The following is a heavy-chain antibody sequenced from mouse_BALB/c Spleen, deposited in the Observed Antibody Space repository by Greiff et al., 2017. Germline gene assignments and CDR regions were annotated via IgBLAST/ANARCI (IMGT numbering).Heavy chain of an antibody. Sequence: EVQGVESGGGLVQPGGSLKLSCAASGFTFSSYGMSWVRQTPDKRLELVATINSNGGSTYYPDSVKGRFTISRDNAKNTLYLQMSSLKSEDTAMYYCARDGAPYYRYDWFAYWGQGTLVTVSA. D-gene: IGHD2-14*01. CDR3: ARDGAPYYRYDWFAY. J-gene: IGHJ3*01. CDR2: INSNGGST. CDR1: GFTFSSYG. V-gene: IGHV5-6-3*01.